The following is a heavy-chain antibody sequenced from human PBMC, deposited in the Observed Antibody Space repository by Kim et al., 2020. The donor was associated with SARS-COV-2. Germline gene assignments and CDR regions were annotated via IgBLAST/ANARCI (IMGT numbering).Heavy chain of an antibody. J-gene: IGHJ3*02. CDR1: GYTFTSYP. Sequence: ASVKVSCKASGYTFTSYPMNWVRQAPGQGLEWMGWINTNTGNPTYAQGFTGRFVFSLDTSVSTAYLQISSLKAEETAVYYCARYNGILWFGELLYHDDAFDIWGQGKMVTVTS. CDR3: ARYNGILWFGELLYHDDAFDI. CDR2: INTNTGNP. D-gene: IGHD3-10*01. V-gene: IGHV7-4-1*02.